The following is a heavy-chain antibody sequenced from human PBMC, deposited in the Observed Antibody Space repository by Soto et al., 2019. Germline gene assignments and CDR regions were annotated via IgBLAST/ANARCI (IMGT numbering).Heavy chain of an antibody. Sequence: EVPLVESGGGLVQPGRSLRLSCAASGFTFDDYAMHWVRQAPGKGLEWVSGISWNSGSIGYADSVKGRFTISRDNAKNSLYLQMNSLRAEDTALYYCAKDMQSGGAGYYYGMDVWGQGTTVTVSS. V-gene: IGHV3-9*01. CDR2: ISWNSGSI. J-gene: IGHJ6*02. D-gene: IGHD1-26*01. CDR1: GFTFDDYA. CDR3: AKDMQSGGAGYYYGMDV.